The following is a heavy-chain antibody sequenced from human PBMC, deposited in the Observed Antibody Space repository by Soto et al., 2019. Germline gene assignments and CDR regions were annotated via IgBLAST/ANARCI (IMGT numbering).Heavy chain of an antibody. CDR1: GGSISSGGYY. V-gene: IGHV4-31*03. CDR3: AKDAVIHFIAAAATLYYYFDY. Sequence: PSETLSLTCTVSGGSISSGGYYWSWIRQHPGKGLEWIGYIYYSGSTYYNPSLKSRVTISVDTSKNQFSLKLSSVTAEDTAVYYCAKDAVIHFIAAAATLYYYFDYWGQGTLVTVSS. CDR2: IYYSGST. D-gene: IGHD6-13*01. J-gene: IGHJ4*02.